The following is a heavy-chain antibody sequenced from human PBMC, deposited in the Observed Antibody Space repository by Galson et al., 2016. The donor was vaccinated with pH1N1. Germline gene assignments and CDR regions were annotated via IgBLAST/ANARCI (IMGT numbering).Heavy chain of an antibody. J-gene: IGHJ2*01. CDR3: AGGPVYWYFDL. CDR1: GYTLTSYD. Sequence: SVKVSCKASGYTLTSYDINWVRQATGQGLEWMGWMNPNNGNADYAPKFQGRVTLTRNASINTAYMELSSLTSEDTAVYYGAGGPVYWYFDLWGRGTPVIVSS. CDR2: MNPNNGNA. V-gene: IGHV1-8*01.